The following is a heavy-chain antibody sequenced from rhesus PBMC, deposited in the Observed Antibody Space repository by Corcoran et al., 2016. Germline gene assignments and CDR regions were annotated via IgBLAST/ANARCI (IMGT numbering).Heavy chain of an antibody. V-gene: IGHV4-122*02. CDR3: ACTGVIIHYFDY. J-gene: IGHJ4*01. D-gene: IGHD3-34*01. Sequence: QVQLQESGPGLVKPSETLSLTCAVSGGSISSGYYYWLWIRQPPGKEMEWIGYITYSGSTRYTPSLKSRVTSSRDTSKNQFSLKLSSVTASDTAVYYCACTGVIIHYFDYWGQGVLFTVSS. CDR2: ITYSGST. CDR1: GGSISSGYYY.